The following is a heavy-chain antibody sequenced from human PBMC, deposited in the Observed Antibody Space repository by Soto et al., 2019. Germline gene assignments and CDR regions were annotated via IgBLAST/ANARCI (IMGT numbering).Heavy chain of an antibody. V-gene: IGHV3-30*18. CDR1: GFTFNTYG. D-gene: IGHD2-2*01. Sequence: GGSLILSCAASGFTFNTYGMHWVRQAPGKGLEWVAVISYDGSNKYYADSVKGRLTISRDNSKNTLYLQMNSLRAEDTAVYYCAKGQHCSSTSCYFYYYGMDVWGQGTTVTVSS. CDR3: AKGQHCSSTSCYFYYYGMDV. CDR2: ISYDGSNK. J-gene: IGHJ6*02.